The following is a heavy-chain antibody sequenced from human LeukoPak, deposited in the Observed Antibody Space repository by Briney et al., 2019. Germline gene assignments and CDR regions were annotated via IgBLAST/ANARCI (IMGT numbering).Heavy chain of an antibody. J-gene: IGHJ4*02. Sequence: PGGSLRLSCAASGFTFSSYGMSWVRQAPGKGLEWVSGVSASGGSTYYADSVKGRFTISRDNPKNTLSLQMNSLRAEDTGVYYCAKGSAYADFWGQGTLVTVSS. CDR1: GFTFSSYG. CDR3: AKGSAYADF. V-gene: IGHV3-23*01. D-gene: IGHD3-3*01. CDR2: VSASGGST.